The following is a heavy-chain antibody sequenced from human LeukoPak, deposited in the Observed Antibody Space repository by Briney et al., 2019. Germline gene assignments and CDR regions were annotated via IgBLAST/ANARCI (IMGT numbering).Heavy chain of an antibody. J-gene: IGHJ4*02. CDR1: GGTFSSYA. CDR3: ARDYYDSSGPLDY. Sequence: SVKVSCKASGGTFSSYAISWVRQAPGQRLEWMGGIIPIFGTANYAQKFQGRVTITADESTSTAYMELSSLRSEDTAVYYCARDYYDSSGPLDYCGQGTLVTVSS. CDR2: IIPIFGTA. V-gene: IGHV1-69*13. D-gene: IGHD3-22*01.